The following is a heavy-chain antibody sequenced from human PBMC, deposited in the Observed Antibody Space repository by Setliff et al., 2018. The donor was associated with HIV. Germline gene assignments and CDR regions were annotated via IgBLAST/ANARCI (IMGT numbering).Heavy chain of an antibody. CDR2: INHSGST. J-gene: IGHJ1*01. D-gene: IGHD2-15*01. Sequence: PSETLSLTCAVYGGSFSGYYWSWIRQPPGKGLEWIGEINHSGSTNYNPSLKSRVTISVDTSKNQFSLRLSSVTAADTAVYYCARARRAGSGPKYFQHWGQGTRVTVSS. V-gene: IGHV4-34*01. CDR1: GGSFSGYY. CDR3: ARARRAGSGPKYFQH.